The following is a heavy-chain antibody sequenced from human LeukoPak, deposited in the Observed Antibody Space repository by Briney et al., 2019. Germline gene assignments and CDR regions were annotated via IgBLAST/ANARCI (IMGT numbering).Heavy chain of an antibody. CDR2: INHSGST. Sequence: PSETLSLTCAVYGGSFSGYYWSWIRQPPGKGLEWIGEINHSGSTNYNPSLKSRVTISVDTSKNQFSLKLSSVTAADTAVYYCARRPPPYSSSWFYYYMDVLGKGTTVTVSS. V-gene: IGHV4-34*01. CDR1: GGSFSGYY. D-gene: IGHD6-13*01. J-gene: IGHJ6*03. CDR3: ARRPPPYSSSWFYYYMDV.